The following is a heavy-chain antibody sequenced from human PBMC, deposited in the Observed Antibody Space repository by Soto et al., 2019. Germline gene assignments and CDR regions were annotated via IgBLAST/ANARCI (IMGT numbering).Heavy chain of an antibody. Sequence: QVQLVQSGAEVKKPGSSVKVSCKASGGTFSSYTISWVRQAPGQGLEWMGRIIPILGIANYAHKFQGRVTITADKSTSTAYMELSSLRSEDTAVYYCARSSDSSGYYSDYWGQGTLVTVSS. CDR3: ARSSDSSGYYSDY. D-gene: IGHD3-22*01. CDR1: GGTFSSYT. V-gene: IGHV1-69*02. CDR2: IIPILGIA. J-gene: IGHJ4*02.